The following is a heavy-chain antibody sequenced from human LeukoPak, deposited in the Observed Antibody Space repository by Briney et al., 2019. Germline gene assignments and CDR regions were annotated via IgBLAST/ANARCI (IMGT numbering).Heavy chain of an antibody. J-gene: IGHJ4*02. Sequence: GGSLRLSCAASGFTFRNYAVSWVRQAPGKGLEWVANIKLDGTQKNYIQSVRGRFTISRDNARNFLYLQLSSLRAEDTAVYYCTRDFWTDYWGQGTLVTVSS. CDR3: TRDFWTDY. CDR1: GFTFRNYA. D-gene: IGHD3/OR15-3a*01. CDR2: IKLDGTQK. V-gene: IGHV3-7*01.